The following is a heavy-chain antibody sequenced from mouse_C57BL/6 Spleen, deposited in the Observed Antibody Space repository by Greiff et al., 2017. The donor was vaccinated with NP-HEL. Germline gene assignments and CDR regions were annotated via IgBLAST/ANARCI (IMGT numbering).Heavy chain of an antibody. D-gene: IGHD1-1*01. CDR2: FYPGSGSI. V-gene: IGHV1-62-2*01. CDR1: GCTFTEYT. CDR3: ATNEDKDNGSSSALDY. Sequence: VQLQQSGAELVKPGASVKLSCKASGCTFTEYTIHWVKQRSGQGLEWIGWFYPGSGSIKYNEKFKDKATLTADKSSSTVYMELSRLTTEYSAVYYCATNEDKDNGSSSALDYWGQGTSVTVSS. J-gene: IGHJ4*01.